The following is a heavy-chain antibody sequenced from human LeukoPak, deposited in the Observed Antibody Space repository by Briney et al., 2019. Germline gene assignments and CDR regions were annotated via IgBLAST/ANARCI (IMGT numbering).Heavy chain of an antibody. V-gene: IGHV3-23*01. CDR2: ITGSGGST. CDR1: GLSFSSSA. D-gene: IGHD3-22*01. Sequence: GGSLRLSCTASGLSFSSSAMSWVRQAPGKGLEWVSAITGSGGSTYYADSVKGRFTISRDNSKNTLYLQMNSLRAEDTAVYYCAKGSDSSGYYSYCYWGQGTLLTVSS. CDR3: AKGSDSSGYYSYCY. J-gene: IGHJ4*02.